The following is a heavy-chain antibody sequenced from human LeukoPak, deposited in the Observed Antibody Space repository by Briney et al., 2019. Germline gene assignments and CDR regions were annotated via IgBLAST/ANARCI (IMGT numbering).Heavy chain of an antibody. CDR3: ARVGGYCDGTSNCYSDY. D-gene: IGHD2-2*01. CDR1: GFPFNSYT. J-gene: IGHJ4*02. CDR2: ISSTSSYI. Sequence: KSGGSLRLSCAASGFPFNSYTMNWVRQAPGKGLEWLSSISSTSSYIYYADSVKGRFTISRDNAKNSLYLQMNSLRAEDTAVYYCARVGGYCDGTSNCYSDYWGQGTLVTVSS. V-gene: IGHV3-21*01.